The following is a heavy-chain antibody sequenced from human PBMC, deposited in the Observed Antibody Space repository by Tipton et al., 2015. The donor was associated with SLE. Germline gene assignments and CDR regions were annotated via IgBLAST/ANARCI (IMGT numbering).Heavy chain of an antibody. Sequence: SLRLSCAASGFTFSSYAMHWVRQAPGKGLEWVAVISYDGSNKYYADSVKGRFTISRDNSKNTLYLQMNSLRAEDTAVYYCAKDHYCSGGSCLLYWGQGTLVTVSS. J-gene: IGHJ4*02. CDR2: ISYDGSNK. CDR3: AKDHYCSGGSCLLY. D-gene: IGHD2-15*01. V-gene: IGHV3-30-3*01. CDR1: GFTFSSYA.